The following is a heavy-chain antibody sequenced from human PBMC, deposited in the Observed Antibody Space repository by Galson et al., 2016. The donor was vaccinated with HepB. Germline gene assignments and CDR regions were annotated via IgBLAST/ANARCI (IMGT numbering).Heavy chain of an antibody. D-gene: IGHD3-10*01. V-gene: IGHV4-39*01. CDR1: GDSISSSNYY. CDR2: IYYSGST. J-gene: IGHJ6*02. Sequence: SETLSLTCTVSGDSISSSNYYWGWIRQPPRKGLEWIGSIYYSGSTYYNTSLKSRVTISVDTSRKQFYLRLNAVTSAEAAVYYCPRHDTMVQGGYYGMDVWGQGTTVTVSS. CDR3: PRHDTMVQGGYYGMDV.